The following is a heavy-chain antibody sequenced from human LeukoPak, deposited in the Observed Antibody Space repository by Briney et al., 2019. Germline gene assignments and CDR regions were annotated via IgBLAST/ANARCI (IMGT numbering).Heavy chain of an antibody. Sequence: ASVKVSCKASGYTFTSYGISWVRQAPGQGLEWMGWISAYNGNTNYAQKLQGRVTMTTDTSTSTAYMELRSLRSDDTAVYYCARGPRSSGWYSWFDPWGQGTLVTVSS. CDR1: GYTFTSYG. CDR2: ISAYNGNT. J-gene: IGHJ5*02. D-gene: IGHD6-19*01. V-gene: IGHV1-18*01. CDR3: ARGPRSSGWYSWFDP.